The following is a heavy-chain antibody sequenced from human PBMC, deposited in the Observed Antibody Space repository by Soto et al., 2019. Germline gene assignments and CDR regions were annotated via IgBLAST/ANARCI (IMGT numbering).Heavy chain of an antibody. Sequence: QEQLVQSGAEVKKPGSSVKVSCKASGGLFSSYPISWVRQVPGQGLEWMGGIIPVFQTAYYTQRFQGRVTITADESTNTAYMELSSLRSEDTAIYYCARVAVAARPRWYNWFDPWGQGTLVTVSS. CDR2: IIPVFQTA. CDR3: ARVAVAARPRWYNWFDP. D-gene: IGHD2-15*01. CDR1: GGLFSSYP. V-gene: IGHV1-69*01. J-gene: IGHJ5*02.